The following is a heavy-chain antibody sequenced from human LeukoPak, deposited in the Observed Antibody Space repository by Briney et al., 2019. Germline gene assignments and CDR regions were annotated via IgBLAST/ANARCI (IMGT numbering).Heavy chain of an antibody. Sequence: GGSLRLSCTAYGFTFGDYAMRWFRQAPGKGLEWVGFIRSEAYGGTTESAASVKGRFTISRDDSKSIAYLQMNSLKTEDTAVYYCTTVLRFLEWLLDPYYYYMDVWGKGTTVTVSS. D-gene: IGHD3-3*01. CDR1: GFTFGDYA. J-gene: IGHJ6*03. CDR2: IRSEAYGGTT. CDR3: TTVLRFLEWLLDPYYYYMDV. V-gene: IGHV3-49*03.